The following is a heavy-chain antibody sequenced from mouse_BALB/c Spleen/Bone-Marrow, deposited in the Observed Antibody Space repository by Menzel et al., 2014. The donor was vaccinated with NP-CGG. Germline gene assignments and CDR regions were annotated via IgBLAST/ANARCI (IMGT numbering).Heavy chain of an antibody. D-gene: IGHD1-2*01. V-gene: IGHV4-1*02. J-gene: IGHJ2*01. Sequence: EVQLVESGGGLVQPGGSLKLSCTVSGFDFSRYWMSWVRQAPGKGLQWIGEINPESSTINYTPSLKDKFIISRDNAKNTLYLQMSKVRSEDTALYYCTRLTYYGLTDYWGQGTTLTVSS. CDR2: INPESSTI. CDR1: GFDFSRYW. CDR3: TRLTYYGLTDY.